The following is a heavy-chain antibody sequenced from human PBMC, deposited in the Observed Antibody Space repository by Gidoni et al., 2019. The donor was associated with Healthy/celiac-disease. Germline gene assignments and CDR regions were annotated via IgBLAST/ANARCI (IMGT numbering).Heavy chain of an antibody. J-gene: IGHJ6*02. CDR3: ARAGYSGSYPRARYNYYYGMDV. V-gene: IGHV6-1*01. CDR1: GDSVSSNSPA. Sequence: QVQLQQSGPGLVKPSQTLSLTCAIPGDSVSSNSPAWNCIRQSPSRGLEWLERTYYRSKWYNDYAVSVKSRITINPDTSKNQFSLQLNSVTPEDTAVYYCARAGYSGSYPRARYNYYYGMDVWGQGTTVTVSS. D-gene: IGHD1-26*01. CDR2: TYYRSKWYN.